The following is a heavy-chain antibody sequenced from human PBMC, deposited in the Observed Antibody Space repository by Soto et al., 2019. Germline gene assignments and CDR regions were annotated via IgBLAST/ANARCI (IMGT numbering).Heavy chain of an antibody. D-gene: IGHD2-15*01. CDR1: GGSISSYY. CDR2: IYYSGST. Sequence: PSETLSLTCTVSGGSISSYYWSWIRQPPGKGLEWIGYIYYSGSTNYNPSLKSRVTISVDTSKNQFSLKLSSVTAADTAVYYCARETGYCSGGSCYRPYFDYWGQGTLVTVSS. CDR3: ARETGYCSGGSCYRPYFDY. V-gene: IGHV4-59*01. J-gene: IGHJ4*02.